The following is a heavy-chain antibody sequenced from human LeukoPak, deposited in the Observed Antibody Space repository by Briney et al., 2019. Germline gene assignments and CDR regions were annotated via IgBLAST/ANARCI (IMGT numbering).Heavy chain of an antibody. J-gene: IGHJ4*02. V-gene: IGHV1-2*02. CDR3: ARDRTTMIRGVTLPLNYFDS. D-gene: IGHD3-10*01. CDR2: IHPNSGGT. CDR1: GYTFTSYY. Sequence: ASVKVSCKASGYTFTSYYIHWVRQAPGQGLEWMGWIHPNSGGTNYAQKFQGRVTMTRDTSITTASMELSSLKPDDTAVYYCARDRTTMIRGVTLPLNYFDSWGQGTLVTVSS.